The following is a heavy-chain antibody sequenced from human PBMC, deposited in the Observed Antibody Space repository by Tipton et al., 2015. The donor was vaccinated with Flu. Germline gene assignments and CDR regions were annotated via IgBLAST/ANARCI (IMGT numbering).Heavy chain of an antibody. D-gene: IGHD4-17*01. V-gene: IGHV4-39*01. CDR2: IYPSGTT. CDR3: ARPTVTAGFDP. Sequence: TLSLTCTVPSGSIRSTNYFCAWIRQPPGKRLELIGSIYPSGTTYYNPSLKSRVTISVDTSKSQFSLMLRSVTAADTAVYYCARPTVTAGFDPWGQGTLVTVSS. J-gene: IGHJ5*02. CDR1: SGSIRSTNYF.